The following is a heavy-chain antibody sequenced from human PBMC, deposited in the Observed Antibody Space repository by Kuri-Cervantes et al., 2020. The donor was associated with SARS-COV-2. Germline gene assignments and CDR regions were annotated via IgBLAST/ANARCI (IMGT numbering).Heavy chain of an antibody. V-gene: IGHV4-59*01. CDR2: IYYSGST. D-gene: IGHD3-3*01. J-gene: IGHJ4*02. Sequence: SETLSLTCTVSGGSISSYYWNWIRQPPGKGLEWIGYIYYSGSTNYNPSLKSRVTISVDTSKNQFSLKLSSVTAADTAVYYCARDRAIFGVVTGFDYWGQGTLVTVSS. CDR3: ARDRAIFGVVTGFDY. CDR1: GGSISSYY.